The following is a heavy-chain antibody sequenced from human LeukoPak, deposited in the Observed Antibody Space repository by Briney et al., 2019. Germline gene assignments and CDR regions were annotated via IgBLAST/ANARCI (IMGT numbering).Heavy chain of an antibody. Sequence: ASVKVSCKASGYTFTGYYMHWVRQAPGQGLEWMGWINPNSGGTNYAQKIQGRVTMTRDTSISTAYMELSRLRSDDTAVYYCARVSGYSSSSEAFDIWGQGTMVTVSS. J-gene: IGHJ3*02. D-gene: IGHD6-6*01. CDR3: ARVSGYSSSSEAFDI. CDR2: INPNSGGT. V-gene: IGHV1-2*02. CDR1: GYTFTGYY.